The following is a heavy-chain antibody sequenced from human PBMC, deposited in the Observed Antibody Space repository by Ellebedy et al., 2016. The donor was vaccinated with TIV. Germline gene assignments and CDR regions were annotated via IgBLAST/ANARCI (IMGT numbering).Heavy chain of an antibody. CDR2: ISYDGSNK. Sequence: GGSLRLXCAASGFTFSSYGMHWVRQAPGKGLEWVAVISYDGSNKYYADSVKGRFTISRDNSKNTLYLQMNSLRAEDTAVYYCAKGSSDLSWFDPWGQGTLVTVSS. J-gene: IGHJ5*02. CDR3: AKGSSDLSWFDP. D-gene: IGHD6-6*01. V-gene: IGHV3-30*18. CDR1: GFTFSSYG.